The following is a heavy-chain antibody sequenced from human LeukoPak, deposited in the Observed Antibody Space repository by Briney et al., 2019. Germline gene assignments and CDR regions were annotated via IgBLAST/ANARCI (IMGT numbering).Heavy chain of an antibody. V-gene: IGHV1-8*02. Sequence: PGASVKVSCKASGYTFTSYGISWVRQATGQGLEWMGWMNPNSGNTGYAQKFQGRVTMTRNTSISTAYMELSSLRSEDTAVYYCATRRGYSYGPNWFDPWGQGTLVTVSS. CDR3: ATRRGYSYGPNWFDP. CDR1: GYTFTSYG. J-gene: IGHJ5*02. CDR2: MNPNSGNT. D-gene: IGHD5-18*01.